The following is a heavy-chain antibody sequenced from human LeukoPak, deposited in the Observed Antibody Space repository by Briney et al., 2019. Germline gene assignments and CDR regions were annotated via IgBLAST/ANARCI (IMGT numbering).Heavy chain of an antibody. Sequence: SETLSLTCTVSGGSISSDYWSWIRQPPGKGLEWIGYIYYSGRTYYNPSLKSRITISVDTSKNQFSLKLNSVTAADTGIYYCARHSRSAYTGYENAFDIWGQGTMVTVSS. CDR2: IYYSGRT. D-gene: IGHD5-12*01. CDR1: GGSISSDY. V-gene: IGHV4-59*08. J-gene: IGHJ3*02. CDR3: ARHSRSAYTGYENAFDI.